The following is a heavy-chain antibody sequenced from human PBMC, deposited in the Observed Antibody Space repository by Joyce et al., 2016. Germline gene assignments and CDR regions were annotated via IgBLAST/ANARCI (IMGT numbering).Heavy chain of an antibody. J-gene: IGHJ3*02. CDR2: ISYDGDNE. CDR3: ARESCPGDCSDAFDI. D-gene: IGHD2-21*02. Sequence: QVQLVESGGGVVQPGKSLTLSCVASGFTFSDYGLHWVRQAPGKGLEWMATISYDGDNEDYRDSVRGRFTISRDNSRFTLYLQMNRLTVEDTAVYYCARESCPGDCSDAFDIWGQGTVVTVSS. CDR1: GFTFSDYG. V-gene: IGHV3-30*10.